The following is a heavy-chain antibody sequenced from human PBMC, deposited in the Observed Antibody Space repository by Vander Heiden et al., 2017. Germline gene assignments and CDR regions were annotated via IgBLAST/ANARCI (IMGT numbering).Heavy chain of an antibody. D-gene: IGHD3-10*01. J-gene: IGHJ5*02. CDR1: GGTFSSYA. Sequence: QVQLVQSGAEVKKPGSSVKVSCKASGGTFSSYAISWVRQAPGQGLEWMGGIIPILGIANYAQKCQGRVTITADKSTSTAYMELSSLRSEDTAVYYCARASLTMVRGVISWFDPWGQGTLVTVSS. V-gene: IGHV1-69*10. CDR2: IIPILGIA. CDR3: ARASLTMVRGVISWFDP.